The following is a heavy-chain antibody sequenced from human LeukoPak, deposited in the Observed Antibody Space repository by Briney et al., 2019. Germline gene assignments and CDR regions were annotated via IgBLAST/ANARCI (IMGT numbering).Heavy chain of an antibody. CDR1: GFTFSSYA. J-gene: IGHJ3*02. CDR3: ASFNPPRGITIFGPGEYDAFDI. D-gene: IGHD3-3*01. V-gene: IGHV3-23*01. CDR2: ISGSGGST. Sequence: GGSLRLSCAASGFTFSSYAMSWVRQAPGKGLEWVSAISGSGGSTYYADSVKGRFTISRDNSKNTLYLQMNSLRAEDTAVYYCASFNPPRGITIFGPGEYDAFDIWGQGTMVTVSS.